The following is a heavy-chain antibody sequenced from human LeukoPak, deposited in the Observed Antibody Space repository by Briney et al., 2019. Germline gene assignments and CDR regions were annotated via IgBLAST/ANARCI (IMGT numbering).Heavy chain of an antibody. CDR1: GYTFTGYY. CDR3: ARGPIMIVVVSTPPDY. D-gene: IGHD3-22*01. J-gene: IGHJ4*02. V-gene: IGHV1-2*06. CDR2: INLNSGGT. Sequence: ASVKVSCKASGYTFTGYYMHWVRQAPGQGLEWMGRINLNSGGTNYAQKFQGRVTMTRDTSISTAYMELSRLRSDDTAVYYCARGPIMIVVVSTPPDYWGQGTLVTVSS.